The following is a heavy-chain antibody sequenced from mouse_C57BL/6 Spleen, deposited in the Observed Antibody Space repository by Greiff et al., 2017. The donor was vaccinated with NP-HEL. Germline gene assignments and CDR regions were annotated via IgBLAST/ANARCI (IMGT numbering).Heavy chain of an antibody. V-gene: IGHV3-6*01. CDR3: ARGGIYYDLAY. Sequence: ESGPGLVKPSQSLSLTCSVTGYSITSGYYWNWIRQFPGNKLEWMGYISYDGSNNYNPSLKNRISITRDTSKNQFFLKLNSVTTEDTATYYCARGGIYYDLAYWGQGTLVTVSA. D-gene: IGHD2-4*01. CDR2: ISYDGSN. CDR1: GYSITSGYY. J-gene: IGHJ3*01.